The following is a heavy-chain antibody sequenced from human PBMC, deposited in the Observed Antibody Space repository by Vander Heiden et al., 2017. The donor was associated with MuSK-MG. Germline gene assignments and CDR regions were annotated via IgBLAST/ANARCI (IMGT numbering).Heavy chain of an antibody. D-gene: IGHD6-19*01. CDR3: ARRIAVAGTDAFDI. V-gene: IGHV3-30-3*01. Sequence: QVQLVESGGGVVQPGRSLRLSCAASGFTFRSYAMHWVRQASGKGLEWVAVISYDGSNKYYADSVKGRFTISRDNSKNTLYLQMNSLRAEDTAVYYCARRIAVAGTDAFDIWGQGTMVTVSS. CDR1: GFTFRSYA. CDR2: ISYDGSNK. J-gene: IGHJ3*02.